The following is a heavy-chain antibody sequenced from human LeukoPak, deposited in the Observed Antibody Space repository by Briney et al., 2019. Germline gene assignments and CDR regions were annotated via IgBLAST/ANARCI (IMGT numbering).Heavy chain of an antibody. J-gene: IGHJ3*02. D-gene: IGHD5-18*01. CDR2: FDPEDGET. CDR3: VGGYSYGVNAFDI. CDR1: GYTLTELS. Sequence: ASVKVSCKVSGYTLTELSMHWVRQAPGKGLEWMGGFDPEDGETIYAQKFQGRVTMTEDTSTDTAYMELSSLRSEDTAVYYCVGGYSYGVNAFDIWGQGTMVTVSS. V-gene: IGHV1-24*01.